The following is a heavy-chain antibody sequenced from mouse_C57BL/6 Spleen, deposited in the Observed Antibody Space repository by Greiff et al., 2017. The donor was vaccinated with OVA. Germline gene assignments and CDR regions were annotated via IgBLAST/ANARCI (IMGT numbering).Heavy chain of an antibody. J-gene: IGHJ4*01. CDR2: IYPGNSDT. D-gene: IGHD4-1*01. CDR3: TRSDWDVYAMDY. V-gene: IGHV1-5*01. Sequence: EVQLQQSGTVLARPGASVKMSCKTSGYTFTSYWMHWVKQRPGQGLEWIGAIYPGNSDTSYNQKFKGKAKLTAVTSASTAYMELSSLTNEDSAVYYCTRSDWDVYAMDYWGQGTSVTVSS. CDR1: GYTFTSYW.